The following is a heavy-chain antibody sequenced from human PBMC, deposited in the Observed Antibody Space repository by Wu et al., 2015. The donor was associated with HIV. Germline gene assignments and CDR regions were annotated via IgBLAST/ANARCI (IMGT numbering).Heavy chain of an antibody. V-gene: IGHV1-2*02. Sequence: QVQLVQSGAEVKEPGTSVKVSCKASGYTFTAYYIHWMRQTPGQGLEWMGWINTKSGRADYEQKFQGRVTMTWDTSINTAYMELNRLRSDDTAVYYCAKLINFVGYVADKSDYWGQGTLVSVSS. CDR3: AKLINFVGYVADKSDY. CDR1: GYTFTAYY. D-gene: IGHD4/OR15-4a*01. CDR2: INTKSGRA. J-gene: IGHJ4*01.